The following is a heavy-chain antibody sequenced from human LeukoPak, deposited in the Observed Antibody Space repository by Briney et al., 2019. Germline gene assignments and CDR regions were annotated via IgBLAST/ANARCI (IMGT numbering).Heavy chain of an antibody. CDR2: IKPSGGSI. V-gene: IGHV1-46*01. D-gene: IGHD6-6*01. J-gene: IGHJ5*02. Sequence: GASVKLSCKASGYTFTSYYIHWVRQAPGLGLQWMGMIKPSGGSIRYEQNFQGRVTMTRDTSTSTVYMELSSLTSEDTAVYYCARDFYSSSSTGAPNSFDPWGQGTLVTVSS. CDR1: GYTFTSYY. CDR3: ARDFYSSSSTGAPNSFDP.